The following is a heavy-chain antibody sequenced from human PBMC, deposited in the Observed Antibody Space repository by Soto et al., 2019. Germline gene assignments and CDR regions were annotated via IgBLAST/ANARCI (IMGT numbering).Heavy chain of an antibody. CDR2: ISYDGSNK. D-gene: IGHD3-10*01. CDR1: GFTFSSYA. Sequence: GESLKISCAASGFTFSSYAMHWVRQAPGKGLEWVAVISYDGSNKYYADSVKGRFTISRDNSKNTLYLQMNSLRAEDTAVYYCARDAYLWFGELLLGYFDYWGQGTLVTVSS. V-gene: IGHV3-30-3*01. J-gene: IGHJ4*02. CDR3: ARDAYLWFGELLLGYFDY.